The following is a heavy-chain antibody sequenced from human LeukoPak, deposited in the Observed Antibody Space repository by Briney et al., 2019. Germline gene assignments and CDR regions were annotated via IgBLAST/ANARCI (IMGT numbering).Heavy chain of an antibody. CDR1: GFTFSNYA. D-gene: IGHD2-21*02. CDR3: AKGGGGDFPFDY. CDR2: LSGSGGST. V-gene: IGHV3-23*01. Sequence: GGSLRLSCAASGFTFSNYAMSWVRQAPGKGLEWVSGLSGSGGSTYYADSVKGRFTISRDNFKNTLYLQMNSLRAEDTAVYYCAKGGGGDFPFDYWRQGTLVTVPS. J-gene: IGHJ4*02.